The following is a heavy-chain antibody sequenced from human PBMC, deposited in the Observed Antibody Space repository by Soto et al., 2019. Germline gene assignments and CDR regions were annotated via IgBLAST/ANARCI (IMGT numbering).Heavy chain of an antibody. CDR3: ARSHYDNSGYYDY. Sequence: QVQLQELGPGLVKPSQTLSLTCTVSGGSISSGTHYWIWIRQHPGKGLEWIGYISYSGSTYYNPSLRSRVTISVDTSKNQFSLKLSSVTAADTAVYYCARSHYDNSGYYDYWGQGTLVTVSS. D-gene: IGHD3-22*01. J-gene: IGHJ4*02. V-gene: IGHV4-31*03. CDR2: ISYSGST. CDR1: GGSISSGTHY.